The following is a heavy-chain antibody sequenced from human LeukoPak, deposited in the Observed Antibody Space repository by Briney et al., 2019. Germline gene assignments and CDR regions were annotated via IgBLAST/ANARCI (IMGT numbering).Heavy chain of an antibody. V-gene: IGHV4-59*01. D-gene: IGHD3-22*01. Sequence: SKTLSLTCTVSGGSISSYYWSWIRQPPGKGLEWIGYIYYSGSTNYNPSLKSRVTISVDTSKNQFSLKLSSVTAADTAVYYCARVGGHYYDSSALAFDIWGQGTMVTVSS. CDR2: IYYSGST. J-gene: IGHJ3*02. CDR3: ARVGGHYYDSSALAFDI. CDR1: GGSISSYY.